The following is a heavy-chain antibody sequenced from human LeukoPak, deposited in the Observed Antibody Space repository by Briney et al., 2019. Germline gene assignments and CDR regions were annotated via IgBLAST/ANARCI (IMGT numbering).Heavy chain of an antibody. CDR2: ISSSSSYI. D-gene: IGHD3-9*01. CDR3: ARDRLASFDY. J-gene: IGHJ4*02. Sequence: GRSLRLSCAASGFTFSSYSMNWVRQAPGKGLEWVSSISSSSSYIYYADSVKGRFTISRDNAKNSLYLQMNSLRAEDTAVYYCARDRLASFDYWGQGTLVTVSS. V-gene: IGHV3-21*01. CDR1: GFTFSSYS.